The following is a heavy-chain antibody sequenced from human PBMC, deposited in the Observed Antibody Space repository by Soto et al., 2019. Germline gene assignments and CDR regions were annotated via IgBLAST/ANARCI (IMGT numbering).Heavy chain of an antibody. J-gene: IGHJ4*02. CDR2: ISSSSSYI. V-gene: IGHV3-21*01. D-gene: IGHD2-15*01. Sequence: GGSLRLSCAASGFTFSSYSMNWVRQAPGKGLEWVSSISSSSSYIYYADSVKGRFTISRDNAKNSLYLQMNSLRAEDTAVYYCARDLIEGPTAEYYFDYWGQGTLVTVSS. CDR1: GFTFSSYS. CDR3: ARDLIEGPTAEYYFDY.